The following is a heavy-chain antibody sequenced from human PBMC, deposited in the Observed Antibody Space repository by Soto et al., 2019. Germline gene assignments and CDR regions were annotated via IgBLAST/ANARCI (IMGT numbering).Heavy chain of an antibody. CDR2: INHSGGST. D-gene: IGHD3-22*01. J-gene: IGHJ4*02. V-gene: IGHV1-46*03. CDR3: ARDGPYDSSGYYFDY. CDR1: GYTFTSYY. Sequence: QVQLVQSGAEVKKPGASVKVSCKASGYTFTSYYMHWVRQAPGQGREWMGIINHSGGSTSYAQKFQGRVTMPRDTSTSTGYMELSSLRSDDTAVYYCARDGPYDSSGYYFDYWGQVTLVTVSS.